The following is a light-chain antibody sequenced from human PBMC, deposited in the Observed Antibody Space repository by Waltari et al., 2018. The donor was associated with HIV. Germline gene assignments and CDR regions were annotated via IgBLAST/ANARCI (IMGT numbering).Light chain of an antibody. Sequence: QSILTQPPSVSGAPGQRVIISCTGSSSNIGAGYEVHWYPQLPRRAPNLLIFGNTNRPSGVPDRFSGSKSGASASLAITGLQADDDADYFCQSYDSSLSGSYVFGSGTKVTVL. J-gene: IGLJ1*01. CDR3: QSYDSSLSGSYV. V-gene: IGLV1-40*01. CDR1: SSNIGAGYE. CDR2: GNT.